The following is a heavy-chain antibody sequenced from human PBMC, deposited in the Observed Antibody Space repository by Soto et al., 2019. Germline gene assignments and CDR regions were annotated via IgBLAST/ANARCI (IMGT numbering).Heavy chain of an antibody. CDR2: IYYSGST. Sequence: SETLSLTCTVSGGSISSYYWSWIRQPPGKGLEWIGYIYYSGSTNYNPSLKSRVTISVDTSKNQFSLKLSSVTAADTAVYYCARSAVLYDFWSGYYDAWFDPWGQGTLVTVSS. CDR1: GGSISSYY. V-gene: IGHV4-59*01. CDR3: ARSAVLYDFWSGYYDAWFDP. D-gene: IGHD3-3*01. J-gene: IGHJ5*02.